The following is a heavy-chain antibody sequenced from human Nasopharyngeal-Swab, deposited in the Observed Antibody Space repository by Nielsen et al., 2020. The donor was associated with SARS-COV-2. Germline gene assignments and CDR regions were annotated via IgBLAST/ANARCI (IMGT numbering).Heavy chain of an antibody. CDR3: ARGGKYGSGSYYVY. V-gene: IGHV4-59*01. D-gene: IGHD3-10*01. CDR2: IYYSGST. J-gene: IGHJ4*02. CDR1: GGSISSYY. Sequence: SETLRLSCTVSGGSISSYYWSWIRQPPGKGLEWIGYIYYSGSTNYNPSLKSRVTISVDTSKNQFSLKLSSVTAADTAVYYCARGGKYGSGSYYVYWGQGTLVTVSS.